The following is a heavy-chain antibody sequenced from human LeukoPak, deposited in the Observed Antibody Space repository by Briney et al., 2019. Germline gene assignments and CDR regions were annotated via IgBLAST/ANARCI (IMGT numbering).Heavy chain of an antibody. CDR3: ARDNWNYGSSMDV. CDR1: GGSISSYY. D-gene: IGHD1-7*01. Sequence: SETLSLTCSVSGGSISSYYWSWIRQPPGKGLEWIGYIYYSGSTNYNPSLKSRVAISVDTSKNQFSLKLSSVTAADTAVYYCARDNWNYGSSMDVWGQGTTVTVSS. V-gene: IGHV4-59*01. CDR2: IYYSGST. J-gene: IGHJ6*02.